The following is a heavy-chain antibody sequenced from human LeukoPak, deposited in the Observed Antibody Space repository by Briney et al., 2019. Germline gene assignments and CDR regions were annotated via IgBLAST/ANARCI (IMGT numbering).Heavy chain of an antibody. D-gene: IGHD5-18*01. CDR2: ISGSGGST. J-gene: IGHJ4*02. CDR3: AKNMRGYSYGFDY. V-gene: IGHV3-23*01. Sequence: GGSLRLSCAASGFSFSNYAMTWVRQAPGKGLEWVSAISGSGGSTYYADSVKGRVTISRDNSKNTLYLQMNSLRAEDTAVYYCAKNMRGYSYGFDYWGQGTLVTVSS. CDR1: GFSFSNYA.